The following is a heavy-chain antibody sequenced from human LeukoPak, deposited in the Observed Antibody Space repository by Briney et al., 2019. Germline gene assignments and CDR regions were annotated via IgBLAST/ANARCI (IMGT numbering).Heavy chain of an antibody. CDR1: GGTFSSYA. CDR3: ARVEIGYQLLPYFDY. J-gene: IGHJ4*02. V-gene: IGHV1-69*13. D-gene: IGHD2-2*01. Sequence: SVKVSCKASGGTFSSYAISWVRQAPGQGLEWMGGIIPIFGTANYAQKFQGRATITADESTSTAYMELSSLRSEDTAVYYCARVEIGYQLLPYFDYWGQGTLVTVSS. CDR2: IIPIFGTA.